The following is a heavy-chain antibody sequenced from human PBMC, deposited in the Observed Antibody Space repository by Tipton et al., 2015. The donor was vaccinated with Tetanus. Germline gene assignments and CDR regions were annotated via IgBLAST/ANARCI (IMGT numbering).Heavy chain of an antibody. CDR1: GFSFNTYN. D-gene: IGHD5/OR15-5a*01. J-gene: IGHJ4*02. Sequence: SLRLSCAASGFSFNTYNMNWVRQTPDKGLEWVSHITSLSSKMDYADSVKGRFTISRDNAKNSLYLQMNSLRDEDTAVYYCVRGGLYDLCDFWGQGTPVTVSS. CDR3: VRGGLYDLCDF. V-gene: IGHV3-48*02. CDR2: ITSLSSKM.